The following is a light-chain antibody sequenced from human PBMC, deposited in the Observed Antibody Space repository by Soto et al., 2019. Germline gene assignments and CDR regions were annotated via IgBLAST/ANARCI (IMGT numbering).Light chain of an antibody. J-gene: IGLJ2*01. CDR3: CSYAGSSTFVV. CDR1: SSDVGSHNL. CDR2: EGS. V-gene: IGLV2-23*03. Sequence: QSVLTQPASVSGSPGQSITISCTGTSSDVGSHNLVSWYQQHPGKAPKLIIYEGSKRPSGVSNRLSGSKSGNTASLTISGLQAEDEADYYCCSYAGSSTFVVFGGGTKLTVL.